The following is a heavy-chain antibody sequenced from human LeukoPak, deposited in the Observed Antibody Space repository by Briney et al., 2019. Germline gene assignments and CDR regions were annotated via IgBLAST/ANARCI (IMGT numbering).Heavy chain of an antibody. CDR1: GGSITSYY. D-gene: IGHD3-22*01. CDR3: ASSYYYDGTRYFDY. Sequence: SETLSLTCTVSGGSITSYYWTWIRQPPGKGLERIGYIYYTGSTKSNPSLKSRVTISLDMSKNQFSLKLSSVTAADTAIYYCASSYYYDGTRYFDYWGLGTLVTVSS. CDR2: IYYTGST. V-gene: IGHV4-59*08. J-gene: IGHJ4*02.